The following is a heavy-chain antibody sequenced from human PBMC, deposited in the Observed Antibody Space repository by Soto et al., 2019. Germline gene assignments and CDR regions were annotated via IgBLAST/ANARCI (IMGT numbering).Heavy chain of an antibody. CDR1: GFTLSSYW. Sequence: EVQLVGSGGGLVQPGGSLTLSCVASGFTLSSYWMHWVRQAPGKGLVWVSRINADGGTTYYVDSVRGRFTASRDNAKNTLYLQMNSLTADDTAVYYCARPQFSSANYYMDVWGKGTAVTVSS. J-gene: IGHJ6*03. D-gene: IGHD6-6*01. V-gene: IGHV3-74*01. CDR3: ARPQFSSANYYMDV. CDR2: INADGGTT.